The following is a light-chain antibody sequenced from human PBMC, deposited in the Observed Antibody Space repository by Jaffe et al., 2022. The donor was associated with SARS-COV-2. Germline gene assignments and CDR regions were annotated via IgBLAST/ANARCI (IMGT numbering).Light chain of an antibody. CDR2: GAS. J-gene: IGKJ1*01. CDR3: QQYGAAPRT. CDR1: QSVRSSY. V-gene: IGKV3-20*01. Sequence: EIVLTQSPGTLSLSPGERATLSCRASQSVRSSYLAWYQHKPGQAPRLLIHGASTRATGIPDRFSGSGSGTDFTLTISRLEPEDLAVYYCQQYGAAPRTFGQGTKVEIK.